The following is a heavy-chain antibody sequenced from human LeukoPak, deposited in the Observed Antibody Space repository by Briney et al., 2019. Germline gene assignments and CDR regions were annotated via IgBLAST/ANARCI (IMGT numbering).Heavy chain of an antibody. CDR3: ARGHLRYCSSTSCYPRYYYYYYMDV. V-gene: IGHV4-34*01. CDR2: INHSGST. CDR1: GGSFSGYY. D-gene: IGHD2-2*01. J-gene: IGHJ6*03. Sequence: SETLSLTCAVYGGSFSGYYWSWIRQPPGKGLEWIGEINHSGSTNYNPSLKSRVTMSVDTSKNQFSLKLSSVTAADTAVYYCARGHLRYCSSTSCYPRYYYYYYMDVWGKGTTVTVSS.